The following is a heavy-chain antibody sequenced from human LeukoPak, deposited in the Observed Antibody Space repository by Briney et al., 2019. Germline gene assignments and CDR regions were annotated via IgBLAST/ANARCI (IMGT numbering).Heavy chain of an antibody. V-gene: IGHV3-49*03. D-gene: IGHD3-9*01. Sequence: PGGSLRLSCTASGFTLVDYTTSWFRQAPGKGLEWVGFIRSKVYDGTTEYAASVKGRFSISRDDFKSITYLQMNSLKTEDTAVYYCTTRPHYDILTGYYPRVFDYWGQGTLVTVSS. J-gene: IGHJ4*02. CDR2: IRSKVYDGTT. CDR3: TTRPHYDILTGYYPRVFDY. CDR1: GFTLVDYT.